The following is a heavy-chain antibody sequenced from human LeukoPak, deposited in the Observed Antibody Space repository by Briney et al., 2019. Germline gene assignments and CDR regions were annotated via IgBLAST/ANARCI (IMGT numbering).Heavy chain of an antibody. D-gene: IGHD2-2*01. Sequence: GGSLRLSCAASGFTFSSYSMNWVRQAPGKGLEWVSYISSSSSSTIYYADSVKGRFTISRDNAKNSLYLQMNSLRAEDTAVYYCARSGRYCSSTSCLYFDYWGQGTLVTVSS. V-gene: IGHV3-48*01. CDR3: ARSGRYCSSTSCLYFDY. CDR1: GFTFSSYS. J-gene: IGHJ4*02. CDR2: ISSSSSSTI.